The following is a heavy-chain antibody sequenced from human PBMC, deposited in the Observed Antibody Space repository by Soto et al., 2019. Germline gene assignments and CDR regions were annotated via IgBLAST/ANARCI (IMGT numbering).Heavy chain of an antibody. CDR2: IYYSGST. V-gene: IGHV4-31*08. J-gene: IGHJ4*02. CDR3: AAGAIFGVVAFDY. D-gene: IGHD3-3*01. Sequence: PSETLSLTCTVSGGSISSGGYYWGWIRQHPGKGLEWIGYIYYSGSTYYNPSLKSRVTISVDTSKNQFSLKVRSVTAADTAVYYCAAGAIFGVVAFDYWGQGTLVTVSS. CDR1: GGSISSGGYY.